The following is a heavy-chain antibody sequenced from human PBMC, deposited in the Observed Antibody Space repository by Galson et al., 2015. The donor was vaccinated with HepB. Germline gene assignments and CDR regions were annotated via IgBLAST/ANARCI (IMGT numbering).Heavy chain of an antibody. CDR1: RSTLTDYH. J-gene: IGHJ4*02. Sequence: VKVSCKVSRSTLTDYHIHWVQLAPGKGLEWVGLVDPEDGETKYAGRFEGRVTVTADTPTDTAYMELSSLRSEDTAVYFCAIEDTWLATGTFDYWGQGTLVTVSS. V-gene: IGHV1-69-2*01. CDR3: AIEDTWLATGTFDY. CDR2: VDPEDGET. D-gene: IGHD5-12*01.